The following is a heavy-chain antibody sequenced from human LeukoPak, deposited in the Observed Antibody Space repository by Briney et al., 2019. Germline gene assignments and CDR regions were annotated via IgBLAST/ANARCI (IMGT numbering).Heavy chain of an antibody. CDR2: ICGSGCGGST. V-gene: IGHV3-23*01. Sequence: GGSLRLSCAASGFTFNTYAMSWVRQAPGKGLQWVSAICGSGCGGSTYYADSVKGRFTISRDNSKNTLHPQINSVRAEDTAVYYCARDIGLGGYTYGYLDHWGQGTLVTVSS. CDR1: GFTFNTYA. CDR3: ARDIGLGGYTYGYLDH. D-gene: IGHD5-18*01. J-gene: IGHJ4*02.